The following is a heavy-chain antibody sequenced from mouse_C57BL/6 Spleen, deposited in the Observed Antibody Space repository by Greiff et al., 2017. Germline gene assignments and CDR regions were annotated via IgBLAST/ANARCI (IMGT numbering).Heavy chain of an antibody. Sequence: VNVVESGAELVKPGASVKISCKASGYAFSSYWMNWVKQRPGKGLEWIGQIYPGDGDTNYNGKFKGKDTLTADKSYSTAYMQLSSLTSEDSAVYFCARWYGSSYGYCDVWGTGTTVTVSS. D-gene: IGHD1-1*01. CDR3: ARWYGSSYGYCDV. J-gene: IGHJ1*03. CDR1: GYAFSSYW. CDR2: IYPGDGDT. V-gene: IGHV1-80*01.